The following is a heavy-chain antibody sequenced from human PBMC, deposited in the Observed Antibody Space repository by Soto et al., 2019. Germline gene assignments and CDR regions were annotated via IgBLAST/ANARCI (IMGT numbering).Heavy chain of an antibody. V-gene: IGHV3-74*01. CDR2: INSDGSST. CDR3: ALGTIFGVVGVWSFDY. J-gene: IGHJ4*02. Sequence: GGSLRLSCAASGFTFSSYWMHWVRQAPGKGLVWVSRINSDGSSTSYADSVKGRFTISRDNAKNTLYLQMNSLRAEDTAVYDCALGTIFGVVGVWSFDYWGQGTLVTVSS. D-gene: IGHD3-3*01. CDR1: GFTFSSYW.